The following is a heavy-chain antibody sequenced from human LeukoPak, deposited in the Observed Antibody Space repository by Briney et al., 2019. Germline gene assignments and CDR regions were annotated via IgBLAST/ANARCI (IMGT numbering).Heavy chain of an antibody. V-gene: IGHV3-23*01. CDR2: MRGSGGST. CDR1: GFTFSSYA. D-gene: IGHD5-12*01. J-gene: IGHJ3*02. Sequence: PGGSLRLSCAASGFTFSSYAMSGVRQAPGKGLEWVSAMRGSGGSTYYADSVKGRFTISRDNSKNTVYLQMNSLRAEDTAVYYCGMATIFTGDAFDIWGQGTMVTVSS. CDR3: GMATIFTGDAFDI.